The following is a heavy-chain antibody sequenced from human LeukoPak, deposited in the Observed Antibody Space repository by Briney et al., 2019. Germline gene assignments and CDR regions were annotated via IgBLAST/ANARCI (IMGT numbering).Heavy chain of an antibody. CDR2: IIPIFGTA. CDR3: ASGGLEGYCSSTSCYTLFD. J-gene: IGHJ1*01. V-gene: IGHV1-69*05. D-gene: IGHD2-2*02. Sequence: ASVKVSCKASGGTFSSYAISWVRQAPGQGLEWMGRIIPIFGTANYAQKFQGRVTITTDESTSTAYMELSSLRSEDTAVYYCASGGLEGYCSSTSCYTLFDWGQGTLVTVSS. CDR1: GGTFSSYA.